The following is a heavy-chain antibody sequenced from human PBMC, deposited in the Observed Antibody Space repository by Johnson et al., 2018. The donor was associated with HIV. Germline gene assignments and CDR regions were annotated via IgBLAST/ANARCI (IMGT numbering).Heavy chain of an antibody. D-gene: IGHD2-21*01. V-gene: IGHV3-53*01. Sequence: EVQLVESGGGLVKPGGSLRLSCAASGFTVSSNYMSWVRQAPGKGLEWVSVIYSGGSTYYPDSVKGRFTISRDNSKNTLYLQVNSLRAEDTAIYYCAKSRAGGDYDAFDICGQGTMVTVSS. CDR2: IYSGGST. CDR1: GFTVSSNY. J-gene: IGHJ3*02. CDR3: AKSRAGGDYDAFDI.